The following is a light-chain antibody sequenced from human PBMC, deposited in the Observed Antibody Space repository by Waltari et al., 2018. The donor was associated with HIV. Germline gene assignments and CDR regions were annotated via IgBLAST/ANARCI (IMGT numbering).Light chain of an antibody. Sequence: QPVLTQPPSMSAAPGQRVTISCSGGRSNIGRNYVSWYQQPPGTPPQLLIYDNGTRPSAIPDRCSGSKSGTAATLDSTGPQTGDEADYYGGAWDASLTSGVFGGGTKVTVL. CDR2: DNG. J-gene: IGLJ3*02. CDR1: RSNIGRNY. V-gene: IGLV1-51*01. CDR3: GAWDASLTSGV.